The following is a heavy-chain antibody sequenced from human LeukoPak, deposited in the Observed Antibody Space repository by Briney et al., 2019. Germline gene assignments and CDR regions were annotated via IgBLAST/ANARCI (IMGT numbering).Heavy chain of an antibody. Sequence: SETLSLTCTVSGDSISGYYWSWIRQPPGKGLEWIGSIYYRGSTNYNPSLKSRVTISVDTSKNQFSLKLSSVTAADTAVYYCARDRFTVGFDPWGQGTLVTVSS. D-gene: IGHD3-3*01. V-gene: IGHV4-59*01. CDR2: IYYRGST. CDR1: GDSISGYY. CDR3: ARDRFTVGFDP. J-gene: IGHJ5*02.